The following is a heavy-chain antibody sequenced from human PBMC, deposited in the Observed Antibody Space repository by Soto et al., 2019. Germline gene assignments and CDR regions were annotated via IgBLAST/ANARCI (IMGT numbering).Heavy chain of an antibody. J-gene: IGHJ4*02. D-gene: IGHD2-21*01. Sequence: QVQLVDSGGGLVKPGGSLRLSCAASGFTFTDDYMTWVRQAPGKGLEWISYISGSGGTIYYADSVKGRFTISRDNAKTSLYLQMNTLRAEDSALYYCARGYSAIEYWGQGTPVTVSS. CDR2: ISGSGGTI. CDR3: ARGYSAIEY. V-gene: IGHV3-11*01. CDR1: GFTFTDDY.